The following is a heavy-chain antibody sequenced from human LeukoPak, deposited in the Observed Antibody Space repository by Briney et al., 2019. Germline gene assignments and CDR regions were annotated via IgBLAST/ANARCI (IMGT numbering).Heavy chain of an antibody. V-gene: IGHV4-59*01. J-gene: IGHJ4*02. CDR2: IYHSGSS. CDR1: GASISSDH. Sequence: SETLSLTCTVSGASISSDHWSWVRPPPGKGLEWIGYIYHSGSSNYSPSLTSRVTMSVDTSKNQFSLRLISVTAADTAVYYCARYLRIEGKYYFDYWGQGTLVTVSS. D-gene: IGHD1-26*01. CDR3: ARYLRIEGKYYFDY.